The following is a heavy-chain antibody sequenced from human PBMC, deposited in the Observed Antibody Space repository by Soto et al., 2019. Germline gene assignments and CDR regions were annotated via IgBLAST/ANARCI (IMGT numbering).Heavy chain of an antibody. CDR2: IFPSDSDT. CDR1: GYRLTSYW. D-gene: IGHD3-22*01. Sequence: PGESQKITCRTSGYRLTSYWIACLREMPGKGLEWMGIIFPSDSDTRYSPSFQGQVTISADRSTSTVFLQWASLKASDTAVYFCARKDKSGYFNWFDPWGQGTLVTVSS. V-gene: IGHV5-51*01. CDR3: ARKDKSGYFNWFDP. J-gene: IGHJ5*02.